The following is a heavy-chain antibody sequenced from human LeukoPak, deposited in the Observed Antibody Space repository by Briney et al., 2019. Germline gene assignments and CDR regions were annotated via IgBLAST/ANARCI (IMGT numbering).Heavy chain of an antibody. CDR2: ISSSNSTI. J-gene: IGHJ6*03. V-gene: IGHV3-48*01. D-gene: IGHD4-23*01. Sequence: GGSLRLSCAASGFTFSSYSMNWVRQAPGKGLEWVSYISSSNSTIYYADSVKGRFTISRDNAKNSLYLQMNSLRAEDTAVYYCARSVDYGGYYYMDVWGKGTTVTVSS. CDR1: GFTFSSYS. CDR3: ARSVDYGGYYYMDV.